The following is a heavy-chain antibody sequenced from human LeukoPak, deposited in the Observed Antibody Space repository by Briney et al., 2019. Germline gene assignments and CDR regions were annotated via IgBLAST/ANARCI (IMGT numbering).Heavy chain of an antibody. J-gene: IGHJ4*02. D-gene: IGHD3-10*01. Sequence: GGSLRLSCAASGFTFSSYAMSWVRQAPGKGLEWVSTISGSGDNTYYADSVKGQFTISRDNSKNTLYLQMNSLRAEDTAVYYCARVTYGSGTYGAFDYWGQGTLVTVSS. V-gene: IGHV3-23*01. CDR1: GFTFSSYA. CDR2: ISGSGDNT. CDR3: ARVTYGSGTYGAFDY.